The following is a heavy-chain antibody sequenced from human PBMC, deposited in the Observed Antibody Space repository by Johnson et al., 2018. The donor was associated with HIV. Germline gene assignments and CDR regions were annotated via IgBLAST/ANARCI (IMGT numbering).Heavy chain of an antibody. Sequence: VQLVESGGGVVQPGRSLRLSCAASGFTFINYAMSWVRQAPGKGLEWVSSIGGSGTNTYYADSVKGRFTISSDNSKNTLYLQMHSLRAEDTAIYYCAKDPLVVPAATLDAFDIWGQGTMVTVSS. CDR1: GFTFINYA. D-gene: IGHD2-2*01. CDR2: IGGSGTNT. J-gene: IGHJ3*02. CDR3: AKDPLVVPAATLDAFDI. V-gene: IGHV3-23*04.